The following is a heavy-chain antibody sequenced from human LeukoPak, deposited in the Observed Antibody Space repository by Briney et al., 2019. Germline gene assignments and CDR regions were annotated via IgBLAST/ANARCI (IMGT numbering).Heavy chain of an antibody. J-gene: IGHJ4*02. CDR1: GYTLTELS. CDR3: ARGSYARGRDGYNCGDY. D-gene: IGHD5-24*01. CDR2: FDPEDGET. Sequence: GASVKVSCKVSGYTLTELSMHWVRQAPGKGLEWMGGFDPEDGETIYAQKFQGRVTMTEDTSTDTAYMELSSLRSEDTAVYYCARGSYARGRDGYNCGDYWGQGTLVTVSS. V-gene: IGHV1-24*01.